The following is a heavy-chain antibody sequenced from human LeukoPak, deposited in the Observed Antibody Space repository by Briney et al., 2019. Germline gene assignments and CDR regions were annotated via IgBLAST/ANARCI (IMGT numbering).Heavy chain of an antibody. CDR2: IYPGDSDT. CDR3: ARAAMGDFWSGYPYYFDC. D-gene: IGHD3-3*01. J-gene: IGHJ4*02. V-gene: IGHV5-51*01. CDR1: GYSFTSYW. Sequence: GESLKISCKGSGYSFTSYWIGWVRQMPGKGLGWMGIIYPGDSDTRYSPSFQGQVTISADKSISTAYLQWSSLKASDTAMYYRARAAMGDFWSGYPYYFDCWGQGTLVTVSS.